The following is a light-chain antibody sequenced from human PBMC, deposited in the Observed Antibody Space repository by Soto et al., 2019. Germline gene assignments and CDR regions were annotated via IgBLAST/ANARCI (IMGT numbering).Light chain of an antibody. V-gene: IGKV3-11*01. Sequence: EIVLTQSPATLSLSPGERATLSCRASQSVSSYLAWYQQKPGQAPRLLIYDASNRATGIPARFSGSGSGTDFTLTISSLEPEDFAVYYCQQSSNWPPRAFFGPGTKVDIK. J-gene: IGKJ3*01. CDR1: QSVSSY. CDR2: DAS. CDR3: QQSSNWPPRAF.